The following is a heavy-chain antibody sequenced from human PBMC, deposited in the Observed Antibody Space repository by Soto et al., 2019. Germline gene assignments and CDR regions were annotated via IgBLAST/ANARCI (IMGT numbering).Heavy chain of an antibody. CDR2: ITSRATAI. Sequence: GGPMLLSCPAAGGTFGSYEMHWVRQAPGKGLEWVSYITSRATAIYYADSVKGRFTISRDNAKNLLFLQMNSLRAEDTAIYYCVSPSDWPDYWGQGPPVTVSS. CDR3: VSPSDWPDY. CDR1: GGTFGSYE. D-gene: IGHD2-21*02. J-gene: IGHJ4*02. V-gene: IGHV3-48*03.